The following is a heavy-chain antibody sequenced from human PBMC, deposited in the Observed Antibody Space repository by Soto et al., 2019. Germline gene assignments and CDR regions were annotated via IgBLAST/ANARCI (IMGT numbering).Heavy chain of an antibody. Sequence: QLQLQESGPGLVKPSETLSLTCTVSGGSISSSSYYWGWIRQPPGKGLEWIGSIYYSGSTYYNPSLKRRVTIAVDTAKNQVSLKLSSVTAADTAVYYCARHTPAISISDHWGQGTLVTVSS. V-gene: IGHV4-39*01. D-gene: IGHD2-15*01. CDR3: ARHTPAISISDH. CDR1: GGSISSSSYY. CDR2: IYYSGST. J-gene: IGHJ4*02.